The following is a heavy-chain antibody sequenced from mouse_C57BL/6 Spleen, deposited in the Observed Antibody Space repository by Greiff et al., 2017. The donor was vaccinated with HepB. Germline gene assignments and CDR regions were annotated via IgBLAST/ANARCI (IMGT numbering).Heavy chain of an antibody. Sequence: QVHVKQPGTGLVKPGASVKLSCKASGYTFTSYWMHWVKQRPGQGLEWIGNINPSNGGTNYNEKFKSKATLTVDKSSSTAYMQLSSLTSEDSAVYYCARPSYYGSSYDAMDYWGQGTSVTVSS. J-gene: IGHJ4*01. CDR3: ARPSYYGSSYDAMDY. V-gene: IGHV1-53*01. D-gene: IGHD1-1*01. CDR2: INPSNGGT. CDR1: GYTFTSYW.